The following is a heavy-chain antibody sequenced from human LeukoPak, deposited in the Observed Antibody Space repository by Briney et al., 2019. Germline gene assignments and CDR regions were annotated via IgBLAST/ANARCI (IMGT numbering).Heavy chain of an antibody. V-gene: IGHV4-39*01. Sequence: PSETLSLTCSVSGGPFGSSRFYWVWVRQPPGKGLESIGTIDSSGNTYYNPSLESRVTLSLDASRNEFSLRLTSVTAGDTAVYYCVSALRSSWVDYLQSYDGPAWGQGILVTVSS. CDR3: VSALRSSWVDYLQSYDGPA. J-gene: IGHJ5*02. CDR2: IDSSGNT. CDR1: GGPFGSSRFY. D-gene: IGHD3-22*01.